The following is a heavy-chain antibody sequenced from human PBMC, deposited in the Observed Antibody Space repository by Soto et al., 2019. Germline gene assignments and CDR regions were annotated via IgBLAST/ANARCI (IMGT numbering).Heavy chain of an antibody. CDR3: AKDGGIDLVISKLLFEI. J-gene: IGHJ3*02. V-gene: IGHV3-23*01. D-gene: IGHD3-22*01. Sequence: EVRLLESGGGFVQPGGSLRLSCAASGFTFSNYAMSWVRQTPGRVLEWVSTLSDSGVSTYYADSVKGRFAISRDTSMNTLFLQMNSLRAEDTAVYYCAKDGGIDLVISKLLFEIWGHGTMVTVSS. CDR2: LSDSGVST. CDR1: GFTFSNYA.